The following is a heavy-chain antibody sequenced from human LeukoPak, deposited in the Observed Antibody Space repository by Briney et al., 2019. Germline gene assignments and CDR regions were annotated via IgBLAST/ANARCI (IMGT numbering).Heavy chain of an antibody. Sequence: GGSLRLSCAASAFTFSSYWMSWVRQAPGKGLEWVAYINPDGSEKYYVDSVKGRFTISRHNAKNSLYLQMNRLRAKDTAVYYCAKSPAADYWGQGTLVTVSS. CDR2: INPDGSEK. CDR1: AFTFSSYW. CDR3: AKSPAADY. V-gene: IGHV3-7*01. J-gene: IGHJ4*02. D-gene: IGHD2-2*01.